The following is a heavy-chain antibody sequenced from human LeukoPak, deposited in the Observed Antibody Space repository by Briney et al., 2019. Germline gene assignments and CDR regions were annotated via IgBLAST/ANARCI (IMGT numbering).Heavy chain of an antibody. J-gene: IGHJ4*02. D-gene: IGHD1-1*01. CDR3: AKVEGASKASVY. CDR1: GFTFSSYA. Sequence: PGGSLRLSCAASGFTFSSYAVSWVRQAPGKGLEWVSSISGSGGSTYYADSVKGRFTISRDNSKNTLYLQMSSLRAEDTAVYYCAKVEGASKASVYWGQGALVTVSS. V-gene: IGHV3-23*01. CDR2: ISGSGGST.